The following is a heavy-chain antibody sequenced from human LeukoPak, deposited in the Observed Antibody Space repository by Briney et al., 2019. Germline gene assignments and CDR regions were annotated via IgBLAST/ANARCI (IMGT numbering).Heavy chain of an antibody. CDR3: ARDLFRDGYNYDYFDY. CDR2: IKQDGSEK. J-gene: IGHJ4*02. CDR1: GFTFSSYW. V-gene: IGHV3-7*01. D-gene: IGHD5-24*01. Sequence: GGSLRLSCAASGFTFSSYWMSWVRQAPGKVLEWVANIKQDGSEKYYVDSVKGRFTISRDNAKNSLYLQMNSLRAEDTAVYYCARDLFRDGYNYDYFDYWGQGTLVTVSS.